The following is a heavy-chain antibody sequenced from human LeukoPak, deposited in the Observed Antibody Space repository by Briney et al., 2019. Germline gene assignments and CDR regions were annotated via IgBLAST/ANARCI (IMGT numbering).Heavy chain of an antibody. CDR1: GNYW. CDR3: ARAGHWEYSSFDY. D-gene: IGHD2/OR15-2a*01. CDR2: INSDGSWT. V-gene: IGHV3-74*01. Sequence: PGGSLRLSCAASGNYWMHWVRQAPGKGLVWVSHINSDGSWTSYADSVKGRFTISKDNAKNTVYLQMNGLRAEDTAVYYCARAGHWEYSSFDYWGQGTLVTVSS. J-gene: IGHJ4*02.